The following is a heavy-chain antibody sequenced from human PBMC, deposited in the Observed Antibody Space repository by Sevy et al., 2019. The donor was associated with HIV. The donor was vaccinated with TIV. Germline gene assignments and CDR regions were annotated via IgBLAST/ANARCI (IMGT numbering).Heavy chain of an antibody. CDR3: ARGPAGTYYYYYYGMYV. V-gene: IGHV4-34*01. CDR1: GGSFSGYY. D-gene: IGHD1-26*01. Sequence: SETLSLTCAVYGGSFSGYYWSWIRQPPGKGLEWIGEINHSGSTNYNPSLKSRVTISVDTSKNQFSLKLSSVTAADTAVYYCARGPAGTYYYYYYGMYVWGQGTTVTVSS. CDR2: INHSGST. J-gene: IGHJ6*02.